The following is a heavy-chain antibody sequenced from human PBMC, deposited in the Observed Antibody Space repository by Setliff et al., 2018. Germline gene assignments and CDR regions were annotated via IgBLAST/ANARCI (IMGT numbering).Heavy chain of an antibody. D-gene: IGHD4-17*01. J-gene: IGHJ4*02. CDR2: IIPILGIA. Sequence: ASVKVSCKASGGTFSSYAISWVRQAPGQGLEWMGGIIPILGIANYAQKFQGRVTITTDESTSTAYMELSSLRSEDTAVYYCASNSAHYGDSSPFDYWGQGTLVTVSS. CDR3: ASNSAHYGDSSPFDY. V-gene: IGHV1-69*10. CDR1: GGTFSSYA.